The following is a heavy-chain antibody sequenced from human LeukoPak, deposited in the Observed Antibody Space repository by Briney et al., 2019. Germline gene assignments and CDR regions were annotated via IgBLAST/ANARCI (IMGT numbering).Heavy chain of an antibody. Sequence: PGGSLRLSCAASGFTFSSYWMSWVRQAPGKGLEWVANIKKDGSEKYYVDSVKGRFTISRDNAKNSLYLQMNSLRAEDTAVYYCASGIWFGEFLVAYWGQGTLVTVSS. CDR1: GFTFSSYW. CDR3: ASGIWFGEFLVAY. CDR2: IKKDGSEK. D-gene: IGHD3-10*01. J-gene: IGHJ4*02. V-gene: IGHV3-7*01.